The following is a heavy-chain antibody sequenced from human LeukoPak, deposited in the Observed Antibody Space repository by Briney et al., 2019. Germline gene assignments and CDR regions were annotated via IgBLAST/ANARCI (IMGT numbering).Heavy chain of an antibody. D-gene: IGHD2-2*01. CDR2: IIPIFGTA. CDR3: ARDSSPSTYYYGMDV. Sequence: ASVKVSCKASGGTFISYAISWVRQAPGQGLEWMGGIIPIFGTANYAQKFQGRVTITADESTSTAYMELSSLRSEDTAVYYCARDSSPSTYYYGMDVWGQGTTVTVSS. J-gene: IGHJ6*02. V-gene: IGHV1-69*13. CDR1: GGTFISYA.